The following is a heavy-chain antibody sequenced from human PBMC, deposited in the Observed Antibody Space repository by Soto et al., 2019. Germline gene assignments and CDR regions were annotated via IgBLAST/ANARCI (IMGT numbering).Heavy chain of an antibody. CDR1: GDSVSSNSAA. CDR2: TYYRSKWYN. CDR3: ARATTSSSSSSYWFDP. V-gene: IGHV6-1*01. J-gene: IGHJ5*02. D-gene: IGHD6-6*01. Sequence: RSQTLSLTCVISGDSVSSNSAAWNWIRQSPSRGLEWLGRTYYRSKWYNDYAVSVKSRITINPDTSKNQFSLQLNSVTPEDTAVYYCARATTSSSSSSYWFDPWGQGTLVTVSS.